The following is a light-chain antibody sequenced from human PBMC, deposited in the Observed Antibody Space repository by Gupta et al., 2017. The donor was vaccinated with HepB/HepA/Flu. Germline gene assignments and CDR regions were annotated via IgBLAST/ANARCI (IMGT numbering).Light chain of an antibody. CDR1: QNSSSY. Sequence: EIVLTQSPATLSLSPGERATLSCRASQNSSSYLAWYQQKPGQSPRLLIYDTSSRATGTPARFSGSGSGKDLTLTISSREQEDFAGYYCQQRSNWPPFTFGQGTRLEIK. J-gene: IGKJ5*01. V-gene: IGKV3-11*01. CDR3: QQRSNWPPFT. CDR2: DTS.